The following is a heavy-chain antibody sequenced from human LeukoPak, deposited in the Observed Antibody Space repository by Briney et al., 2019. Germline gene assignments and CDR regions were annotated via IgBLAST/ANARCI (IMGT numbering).Heavy chain of an antibody. CDR3: ARPSSSSGY. CDR2: INPNSGGT. Sequence: ASVKVSCKASGYTFTGYYMHWVRQAPGQGLEWMGWINPNSGGTNYAQKFQGRVTMTRNTSISTAYMELSSLRSEDTAVYYCARPSSSSGYWGQGTLVTVSS. CDR1: GYTFTGYY. J-gene: IGHJ4*02. V-gene: IGHV1-2*02. D-gene: IGHD6-6*01.